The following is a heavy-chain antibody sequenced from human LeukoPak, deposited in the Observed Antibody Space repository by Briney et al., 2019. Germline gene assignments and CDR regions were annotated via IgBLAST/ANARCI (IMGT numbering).Heavy chain of an antibody. D-gene: IGHD3-22*01. Sequence: GDSLRIPGKGSGSRFTIYWISWVRQMPGKGLEWIDRFDPSDSYTNYSPPFQGHVPISVDKSVGTAYLQWSRLKASNTAMYYSARRGPDDSSGYSYYGMDVWGRGTTVTVSS. CDR3: ARRGPDDSSGYSYYGMDV. CDR1: GSRFTIYW. J-gene: IGHJ6*02. V-gene: IGHV5-10-1*01. CDR2: FDPSDSYT.